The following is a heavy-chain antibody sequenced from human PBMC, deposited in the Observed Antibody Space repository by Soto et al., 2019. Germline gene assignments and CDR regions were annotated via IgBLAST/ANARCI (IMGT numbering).Heavy chain of an antibody. D-gene: IGHD3-3*01. CDR3: VRDRFTIFGVAENRFDP. CDR1: GFTVSNSY. Sequence: EVQLVESGGGLVQPGGSLRLSCAASGFTVSNSYMSWIRQATGKGLEWLSIVYSGASTYYAGSVKGRFTISRDSSKNTIYLQRNSLGADDTAVYYCVRDRFTIFGVAENRFDPWGQGTLVTVSS. CDR2: VYSGAST. V-gene: IGHV3-66*01. J-gene: IGHJ5*02.